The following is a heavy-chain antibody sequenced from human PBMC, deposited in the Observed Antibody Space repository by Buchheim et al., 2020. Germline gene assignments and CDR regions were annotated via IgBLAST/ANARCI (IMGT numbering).Heavy chain of an antibody. V-gene: IGHV4-34*01. D-gene: IGHD1-20*01. CDR1: GGSFSGYY. Sequence: QVHLQQWGAGLVNPSETLSLTCAVYGGSFSGYYWSWIRQPPGKGLEWIGDINHSGSTTYNPSLKSRVTISVDTSKNQFSLKLSSVTAADTAVYYCASSVTGRDMDVWGKGT. CDR3: ASSVTGRDMDV. J-gene: IGHJ6*03. CDR2: INHSGST.